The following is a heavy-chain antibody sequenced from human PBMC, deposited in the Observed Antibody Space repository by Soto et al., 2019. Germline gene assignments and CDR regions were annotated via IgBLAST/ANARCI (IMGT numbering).Heavy chain of an antibody. CDR3: GREYFDSRGTPPGD. J-gene: IGHJ4*02. D-gene: IGHD3-22*01. V-gene: IGHV1-46*01. CDR2: INPGGGYT. Sequence: GASVKVSCKAPGDTFTSYYMHWVRLSPGQGLEWMGVINPGGGYTTYAQKFQGRVTMTRDTSTSTVYMELSSLKSEDTAVYYCGREYFDSRGTPPGDWGQGTLVTVSS. CDR1: GDTFTSYY.